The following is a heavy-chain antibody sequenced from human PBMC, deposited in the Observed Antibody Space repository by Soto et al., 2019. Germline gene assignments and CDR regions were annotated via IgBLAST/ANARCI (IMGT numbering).Heavy chain of an antibody. CDR2: IDTDGNSR. V-gene: IGHV3-74*01. CDR3: ASLSETVDF. J-gene: IGHJ4*02. CDR1: GFTFSSYW. Sequence: PGGSLRLSCVASGFTFSSYWMHWLRQAPGRELVWVSEIDTDGNSRNYADSVKGRFTISRDNAKNTLYLQMNSLTAEDTAVYFCASLSETVDFWGRGTLVTVSS.